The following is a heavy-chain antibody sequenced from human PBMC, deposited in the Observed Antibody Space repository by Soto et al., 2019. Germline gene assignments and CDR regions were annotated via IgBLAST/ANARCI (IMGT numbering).Heavy chain of an antibody. CDR2: ISASGGST. CDR3: AKDSYGSGSYRVDY. J-gene: IGHJ4*02. V-gene: IGHV3-23*01. D-gene: IGHD3-10*01. Sequence: EVQLLESGGGLVQPGGSLRISCAASGFTFSNYVMTWVRQAPGRGLEWVSGISASGGSTYYADSVKGRFTISRDNSNGMLFLQMHGLGAEDTALYYCAKDSYGSGSYRVDYWGQGTLVTVSS. CDR1: GFTFSNYV.